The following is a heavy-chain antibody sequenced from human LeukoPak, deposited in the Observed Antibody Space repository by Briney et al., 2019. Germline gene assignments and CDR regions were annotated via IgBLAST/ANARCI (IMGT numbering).Heavy chain of an antibody. CDR3: AKGYYDRSGYQQAFDI. Sequence: PGGSLRLSCVASGFTFSSYAMSWVRQVPGKGLEWVSVIRGSGGTTNYADSVKGRFTISRDNSKNTLYLQMNSLRAEDTAVYYCAKGYYDRSGYQQAFDIWGQGTTVTVSS. D-gene: IGHD3-22*01. CDR2: IRGSGGTT. V-gene: IGHV3-23*01. CDR1: GFTFSSYA. J-gene: IGHJ3*02.